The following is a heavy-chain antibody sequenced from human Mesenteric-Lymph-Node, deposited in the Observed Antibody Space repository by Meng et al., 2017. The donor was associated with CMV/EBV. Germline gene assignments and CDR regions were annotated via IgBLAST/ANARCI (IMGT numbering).Heavy chain of an antibody. CDR3: ARGSRMYYDFWSGYSGGYYYYYGMDV. V-gene: IGHV3-7*01. CDR2: IKQDGSEK. CDR1: GFPYTSYS. D-gene: IGHD3-3*01. J-gene: IGHJ6*02. Sequence: GESLKISCEVSGFPYTSYSFHWVRQAPGKGLEWVANIKQDGSEKYYVDSVKGRFTISRDNAKNSLYLQMNSLRAEDTAVYYCARGSRMYYDFWSGYSGGYYYYYGMDVWGQGTTVTVSS.